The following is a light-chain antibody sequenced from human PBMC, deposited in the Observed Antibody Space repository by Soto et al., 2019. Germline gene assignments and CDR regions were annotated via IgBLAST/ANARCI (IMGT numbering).Light chain of an antibody. Sequence: DIQLTLSPSFLSASVQNRVTITCRASQGISSYLAWYQQKPGKAPKLLIYAASTLQSGVPSRFSGSGSGTEFTLTISSLQPEDFATYYCQQLNSYPLTFGGGTKVDIK. CDR1: QGISSY. CDR3: QQLNSYPLT. CDR2: AAS. J-gene: IGKJ4*01. V-gene: IGKV1-9*01.